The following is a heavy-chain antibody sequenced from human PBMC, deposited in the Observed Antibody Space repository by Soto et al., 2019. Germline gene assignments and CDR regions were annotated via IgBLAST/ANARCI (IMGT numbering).Heavy chain of an antibody. V-gene: IGHV3-21*01. CDR2: ISSSSSYI. D-gene: IGHD3-10*01. J-gene: IGHJ4*02. CDR3: ARGYIRFGELIYNKGPRFDY. Sequence: GGSLRLSCAASGFTFSSYSMNWVRQAPGKGLEWVSSISSSSSYIYYADSVKGRFTISRDNAKNSLYLQMNSLRAEDTAVYYCARGYIRFGELIYNKGPRFDYWGQGTLVTVSS. CDR1: GFTFSSYS.